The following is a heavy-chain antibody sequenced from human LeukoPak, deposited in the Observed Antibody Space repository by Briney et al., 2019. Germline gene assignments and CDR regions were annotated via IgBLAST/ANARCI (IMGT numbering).Heavy chain of an antibody. D-gene: IGHD6-19*01. CDR1: GFNISSFS. CDR3: AISSGWYFREFYYFDY. J-gene: IGHJ4*02. Sequence: GGSLRLSCTASGFNISSFSMNWVRQAPGKGLEWISYISRRSSTTNYADSVKGRFTISRDNSKNTLYLQMNSLRAEDTAVYYCAISSGWYFREFYYFDYWGQGTLVTVSS. V-gene: IGHV3-48*01. CDR2: ISRRSSTT.